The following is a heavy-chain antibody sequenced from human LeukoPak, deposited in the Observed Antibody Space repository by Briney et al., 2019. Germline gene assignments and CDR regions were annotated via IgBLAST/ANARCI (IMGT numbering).Heavy chain of an antibody. CDR2: VSASGGST. J-gene: IGHJ5*02. Sequence: GGSLRLSCVASGFTFNNFAMSRVRQAPGKGLEWVSLVSASGGSTYYADSVKGRFTVSRDNSKNTVYLEMDSLRAEDTAVYYCAKDLPLGYWPRTPLVLNYFDPWGQGTLVTVSS. CDR1: GFTFNNFA. CDR3: AKDLPLGYWPRTPLVLNYFDP. V-gene: IGHV3-23*01. D-gene: IGHD2-15*01.